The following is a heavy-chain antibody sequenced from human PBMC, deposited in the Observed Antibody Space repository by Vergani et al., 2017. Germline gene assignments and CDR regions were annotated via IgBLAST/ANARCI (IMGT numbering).Heavy chain of an antibody. Sequence: QVQLQQWGAGLLKPSETLSLTCAVYGGSFIGYYWSWIRQPPGKGLEWIGEINHSGSTNYNPSLKSRFTISVDTTKNQFSLKLSSVTAADTAVYYCARDRLLRFLEWPRGFDPWGQGTLVTVSS. CDR3: ARDRLLRFLEWPRGFDP. CDR2: INHSGST. V-gene: IGHV4-34*01. J-gene: IGHJ5*02. CDR1: GGSFIGYY. D-gene: IGHD3-3*01.